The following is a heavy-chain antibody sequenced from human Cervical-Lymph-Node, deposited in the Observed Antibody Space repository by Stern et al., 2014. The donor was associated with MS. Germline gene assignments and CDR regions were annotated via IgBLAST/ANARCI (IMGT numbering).Heavy chain of an antibody. Sequence: VQLVESGGGVVQPGRSLRLSCAASGFSFSSYTMHWVRQAPGKGLDGVAAISFDGRNKYYGGSVRGRFTIPRETSNNPLFLQMSTLRTEDTAVFYCASPPPFDFWGQGTLVAVSS. CDR2: ISFDGRNK. V-gene: IGHV3-30*14. CDR3: ASPPPFDF. J-gene: IGHJ4*02. CDR1: GFSFSSYT.